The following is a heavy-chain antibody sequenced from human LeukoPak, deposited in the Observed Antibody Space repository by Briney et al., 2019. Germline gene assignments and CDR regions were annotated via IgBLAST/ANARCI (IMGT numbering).Heavy chain of an antibody. J-gene: IGHJ4*02. CDR3: VRDYYGSPDY. CDR1: GFPFSSYW. D-gene: IGHD3-10*01. Sequence: GGSLRLSCVASGFPFSSYWMHWVRQAPGKGLVWVSRINSDGSSTSYADSVKGRFTISRDNAENTLYLEMNSLRAEDTAVYYCVRDYYGSPDYWGQGTLVTISS. CDR2: INSDGSST. V-gene: IGHV3-74*01.